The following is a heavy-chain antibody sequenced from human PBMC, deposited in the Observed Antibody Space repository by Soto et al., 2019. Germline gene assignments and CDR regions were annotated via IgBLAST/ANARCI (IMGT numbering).Heavy chain of an antibody. CDR1: GYTFTSYG. D-gene: IGHD6-25*01. V-gene: IGHV1-18*01. CDR3: ARDSGYGLFDY. Sequence: QVQLVQSGAEVKKPGASVKVSCKASGYTFTSYGISWLRQAPGQGLEWIVWISAYNGNTNSAPKLRDRVTMTTDTSTSKAYMELRSLRSDDTAVYYCARDSGYGLFDYCGQGTLVTVSS. J-gene: IGHJ4*02. CDR2: ISAYNGNT.